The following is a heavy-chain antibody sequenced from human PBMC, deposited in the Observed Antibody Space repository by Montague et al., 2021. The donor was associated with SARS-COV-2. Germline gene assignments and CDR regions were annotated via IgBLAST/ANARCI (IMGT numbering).Heavy chain of an antibody. CDR1: GDSIRSSGYY. CDR3: ARLGFVELWLNLGWFDP. D-gene: IGHD3-16*02. J-gene: IGHJ5*02. CDR2: VYYSGST. V-gene: IGHV4-39*01. Sequence: SETLSLTCSVSGDSIRSSGYYWGWIRQPPGKGLEWIGTVYYSGSTNYNPSLKSRATMPVDTSKNQFSLELRSVTAADTAVYYCARLGFVELWLNLGWFDPWGQGTLVTVSS.